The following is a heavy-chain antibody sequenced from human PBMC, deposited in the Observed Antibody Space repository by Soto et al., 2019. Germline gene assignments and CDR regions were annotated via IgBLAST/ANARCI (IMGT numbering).Heavy chain of an antibody. Sequence: QLQLQESGPGLVKPSETLSLTCTVSGGSISSSSYYWGWIRQPPGKGLEWIGSIYYSGSTYYNPSLKRRATISVDTSKNQFSLKLSSVTAADTAVYYCATTITMIVGVYFDYWGQGTLVTVPS. CDR2: IYYSGST. J-gene: IGHJ4*02. CDR3: ATTITMIVGVYFDY. D-gene: IGHD3-22*01. CDR1: GGSISSSSYY. V-gene: IGHV4-39*01.